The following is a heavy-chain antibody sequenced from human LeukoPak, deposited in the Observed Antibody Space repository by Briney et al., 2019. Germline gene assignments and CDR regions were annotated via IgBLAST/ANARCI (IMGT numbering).Heavy chain of an antibody. J-gene: IGHJ4*02. D-gene: IGHD5-12*01. CDR1: GYTFTSYY. CDR3: ARGSRGYSGYDLFDY. CDR2: INPSGGST. Sequence: ASVRVSCKASGYTFTSYYMHWVRQAPGQGLEWMGIINPSGGSTSYAQKFQSRVTMTRDTSTSTVYMELSSLRSEDTAVYYCARGSRGYSGYDLFDYWGQGTLVTVSS. V-gene: IGHV1-46*01.